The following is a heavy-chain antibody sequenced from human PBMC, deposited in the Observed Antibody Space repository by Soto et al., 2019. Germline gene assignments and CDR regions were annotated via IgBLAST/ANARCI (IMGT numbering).Heavy chain of an antibody. CDR2: VNHSGSP. Sequence: PSEALSRTCVVSGSLPVVSLSTYFWTWIRQTPGKGLEWIGEVNHSGSPNYSPSLKSRVTMSFDTSKNQFSLNLTSVTAADTAVYYCARARFSQWSQDYYGLDVWGQGTTVPVS. CDR3: ARARFSQWSQDYYGLDV. CDR1: GSLPVVSLSTYF. D-gene: IGHD3-3*01. V-gene: IGHV4-34*01. J-gene: IGHJ6*02.